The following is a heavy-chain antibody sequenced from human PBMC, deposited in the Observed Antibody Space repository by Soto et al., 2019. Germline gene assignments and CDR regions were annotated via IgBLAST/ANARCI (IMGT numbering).Heavy chain of an antibody. CDR3: AREMVPGAFDI. J-gene: IGHJ3*02. D-gene: IGHD6-13*01. CDR2: IYYSGST. V-gene: IGHV4-59*01. CDR1: GVSISSYY. Sequence: SETLSLTCTVSGVSISSYYWNWIRQPTGKGLEWIGYIYYSGSTNYNPSLKSRVTISVDTSKNQFSLKLSSVTAADTAVYYCAREMVPGAFDIWGQGTMVTVSS.